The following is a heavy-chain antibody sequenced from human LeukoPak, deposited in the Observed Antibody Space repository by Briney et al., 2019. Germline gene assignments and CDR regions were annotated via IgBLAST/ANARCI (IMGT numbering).Heavy chain of an antibody. CDR1: GFTFSSYD. CDR3: ARNGGYDILTGYLPEYYFDY. J-gene: IGHJ4*02. D-gene: IGHD3-9*01. Sequence: GGSLRLSCAASGFTFSSYDMSRVRQAPGKGLEWVSAISGSGSSTYYADSVKGRFTISRDNSKSTMYLQMNSLRAEDTAVYYCARNGGYDILTGYLPEYYFDYWGQGTLVTVSS. V-gene: IGHV3-23*01. CDR2: ISGSGSST.